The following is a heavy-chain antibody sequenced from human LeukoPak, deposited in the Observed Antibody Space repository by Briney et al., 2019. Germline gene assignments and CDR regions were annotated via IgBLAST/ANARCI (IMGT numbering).Heavy chain of an antibody. CDR2: ISSSGENI. D-gene: IGHD3-10*02. CDR1: GFTLSDNY. V-gene: IGHV3-11*04. J-gene: IGHJ6*04. Sequence: GGSLRLSCAASGFTLSDNYMTWIRQAPGKGLEWVSHISSSGENIFYADSLKGRFTISRDSAKNSLYLQMNSLRAEDTAVYYCAELGITMIGGVWGKGTTVTISS. CDR3: AELGITMIGGV.